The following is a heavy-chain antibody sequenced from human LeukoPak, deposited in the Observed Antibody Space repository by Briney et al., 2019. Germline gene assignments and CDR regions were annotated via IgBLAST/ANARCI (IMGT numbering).Heavy chain of an antibody. CDR2: ISGSGDKT. D-gene: IGHD2-15*01. Sequence: PGGSLRLSCAASGFSLSTYAMSWVRQARGGGLDWVSAISGSGDKTYHADSVKGRFTISKDNSENRLSLQMDSLRAEDTAVYFCAKDTTAWWYHRAYMNVWGKGTTVTVSS. J-gene: IGHJ6*03. V-gene: IGHV3-23*01. CDR1: GFSLSTYA. CDR3: AKDTTAWWYHRAYMNV.